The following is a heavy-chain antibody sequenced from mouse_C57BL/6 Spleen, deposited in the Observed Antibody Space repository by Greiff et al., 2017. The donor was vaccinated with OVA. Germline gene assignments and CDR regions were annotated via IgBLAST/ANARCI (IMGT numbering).Heavy chain of an antibody. J-gene: IGHJ4*01. CDR2: INPNNGGT. Sequence: VQLQQSGPELVKPGASVKMSCKASGYTFTDYNMHWVKQSHGKSLEWIGYINPNNGGTSYNQKFKGKATLTVNKSSSTAYMELRSLTSEDSAVYYCAREDYYYGSSYDAMDYWGQGTSVTVSS. CDR1: GYTFTDYN. V-gene: IGHV1-22*01. CDR3: AREDYYYGSSYDAMDY. D-gene: IGHD1-1*01.